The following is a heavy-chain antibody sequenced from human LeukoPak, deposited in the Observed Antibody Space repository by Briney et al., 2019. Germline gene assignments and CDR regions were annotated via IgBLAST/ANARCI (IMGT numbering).Heavy chain of an antibody. CDR2: ISYDGSNK. D-gene: IGHD3-9*01. V-gene: IGHV3-30*18. CDR3: AKGGGTRVYYDILTGYYSPWFDY. Sequence: PGGSLRLSCAASGFTFSSYGMHWVRQAPGKGLEWVAVISYDGSNKYYADSVKGRFTISRDNSKNTLYLQMNSLRAEDTAVYYCAKGGGTRVYYDILTGYYSPWFDYWGQGTLVTVSS. CDR1: GFTFSSYG. J-gene: IGHJ4*02.